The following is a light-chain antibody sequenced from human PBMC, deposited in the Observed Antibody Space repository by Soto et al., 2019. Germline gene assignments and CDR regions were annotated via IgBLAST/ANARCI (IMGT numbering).Light chain of an antibody. J-gene: IGKJ2*01. CDR3: QHYDSSPPYT. Sequence: EIVLTQSPVTLSLSPGERATLSCRASRSFASSYLGWYQQKPGQAPRRLIYAAYTRATGIPDRFSGSGSATDFTLTISRLEPEDSAVYYCQHYDSSPPYTFGQGTTLEIK. CDR2: AAY. V-gene: IGKV3-20*01. CDR1: RSFASSY.